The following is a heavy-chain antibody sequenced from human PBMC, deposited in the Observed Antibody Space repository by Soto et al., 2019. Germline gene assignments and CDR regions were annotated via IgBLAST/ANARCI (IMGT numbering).Heavy chain of an antibody. Sequence: QVQLVQSGAEVKKPGASVKVSCKASGYTFTSYAMHWVRQAPGQRLEWMGWINAGNGNTKYSQKFQGRDTITRDTSASTAYMELRSLRSEDRAVYYCARVQQWLEGEVYFDYWGQGTLVTVSS. D-gene: IGHD6-19*01. CDR2: INAGNGNT. CDR3: ARVQQWLEGEVYFDY. CDR1: GYTFTSYA. V-gene: IGHV1-3*01. J-gene: IGHJ4*02.